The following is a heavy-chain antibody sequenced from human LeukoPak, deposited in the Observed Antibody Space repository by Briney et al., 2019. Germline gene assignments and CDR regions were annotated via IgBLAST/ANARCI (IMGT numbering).Heavy chain of an antibody. V-gene: IGHV3-23*01. J-gene: IGHJ5*02. D-gene: IGHD2-15*01. CDR1: GFTFSSYA. CDR3: AKSKEDCCGSFDP. Sequence: GGSLRLSCGASGFTFSSYAMSWVRQAPGKGLEWVSGISGSGDRRNYADSVKGRFTISRDISKNTLYLQMNSLRAEDTAVYYCAKSKEDCCGSFDPWGQGTLVTVSS. CDR2: ISGSGDRR.